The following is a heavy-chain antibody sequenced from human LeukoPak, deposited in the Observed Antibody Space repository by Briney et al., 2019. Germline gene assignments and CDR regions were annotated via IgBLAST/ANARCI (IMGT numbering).Heavy chain of an antibody. CDR1: GYSISSGYY. J-gene: IGHJ4*02. Sequence: KPSETLSLTCAVSGYSISSGYYWGWIRQPPGKGLEWIGSIYHSGSTYYNPSLESRVTISLDTSKNQFSLKLSSVTAADTAVYYCARSYGSSWYKAHWGQGTLVTVSS. CDR2: IYHSGST. CDR3: ARSYGSSWYKAH. V-gene: IGHV4-38-2*01. D-gene: IGHD6-13*01.